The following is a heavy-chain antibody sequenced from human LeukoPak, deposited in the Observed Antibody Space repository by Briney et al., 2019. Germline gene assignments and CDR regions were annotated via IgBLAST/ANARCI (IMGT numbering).Heavy chain of an antibody. D-gene: IGHD2-8*02. Sequence: GGSLRLSCAASGFTVSSNYMSWVRQAPGKGLEWVAAISNDGNNKFYADSVKGRFTISRDNPKNTMNLQMNSLRAEDTAVYYCAKRGGVIGRSYYFDYWGQGTLVTVSS. V-gene: IGHV3-30*18. CDR1: GFTVSSNY. J-gene: IGHJ4*02. CDR2: ISNDGNNK. CDR3: AKRGGVIGRSYYFDY.